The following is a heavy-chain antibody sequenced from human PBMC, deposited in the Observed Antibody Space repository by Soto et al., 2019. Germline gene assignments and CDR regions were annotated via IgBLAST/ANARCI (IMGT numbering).Heavy chain of an antibody. V-gene: IGHV3-48*02. CDR2: IGTSGTPV. CDR1: GFTFKTYN. J-gene: IGHJ4*02. Sequence: GGSLRLSCAASGFTFKTYNMNWVRQAPGKGLEWVSYIGTSGTPVYYADSAKGRFTISRDNAKNSLFLQMHSLRDEDTALYFCARDPSPDSSGWYYFDYWGQGTLVTVSS. CDR3: ARDPSPDSSGWYYFDY. D-gene: IGHD6-19*01.